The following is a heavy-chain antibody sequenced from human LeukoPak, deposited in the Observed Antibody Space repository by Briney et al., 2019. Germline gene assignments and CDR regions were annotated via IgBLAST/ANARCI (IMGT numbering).Heavy chain of an antibody. CDR3: ARSGSYDGYYFDY. V-gene: IGHV3-64*01. J-gene: IGHJ4*02. CDR2: ISSNGGST. D-gene: IGHD1-26*01. CDR1: GFTFSSYA. Sequence: PGGSLRLSCAASGFTFSSYAMHWVRQAPGKGLEYVSAISSNGGSTYYANSVKGRFTISRDNSKNTLHLQMGSLRGEDMAVYYCARSGSYDGYYFDYWGQGTLVTVSS.